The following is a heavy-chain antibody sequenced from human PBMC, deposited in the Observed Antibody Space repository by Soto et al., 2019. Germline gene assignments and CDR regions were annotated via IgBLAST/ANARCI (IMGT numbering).Heavy chain of an antibody. D-gene: IGHD2-15*01. V-gene: IGHV4-34*01. J-gene: IGHJ4*02. CDR2: INHSGST. CDR1: GGSFSGYY. CDR3: ARNKRVDCSGGSCYSAGPTLLDY. Sequence: QVQLQQWGAGLLKPSETLSLTCAVYGGSFSGYYWSWIRQPPGKGLEWIGEINHSGSTNYNPSLKSRVTISVDTSKNQFSLKLSSVTAADTAVYYCARNKRVDCSGGSCYSAGPTLLDYWGQGTLVTVSS.